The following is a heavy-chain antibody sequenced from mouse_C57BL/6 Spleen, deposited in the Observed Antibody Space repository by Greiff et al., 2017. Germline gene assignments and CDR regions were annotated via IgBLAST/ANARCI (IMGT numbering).Heavy chain of an antibody. D-gene: IGHD3-2*02. J-gene: IGHJ4*01. CDR1: GYTFTDYE. CDR3: TRSETAQATLVYYAMDY. V-gene: IGHV1-15*01. Sequence: QVQLKESGAELVRPGASVTLSCKASGYTFTDYEMHWVKQTPVHGLEWIGAIDPETGGTAYNQKFKGKAILTADKSSSTAYMELRSLTSEDSAVXYCTRSETAQATLVYYAMDYWGQGTSVTVSS. CDR2: IDPETGGT.